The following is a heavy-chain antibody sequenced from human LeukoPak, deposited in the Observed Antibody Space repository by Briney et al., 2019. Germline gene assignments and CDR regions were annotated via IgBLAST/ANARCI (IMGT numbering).Heavy chain of an antibody. CDR1: GGSISSYY. CDR2: IYYSGST. J-gene: IGHJ6*03. CDR3: ARESMVAVAGHYYYYYMDV. Sequence: SETLSLTCTISGGSISSYYWSWIRQPPGKGLEWIGYIYYSGSTNYNPSLKSRVTMSVDTSKNQFSLKLSSVTAADTAVYYCARESMVAVAGHYYYYYMDVWGKGTTVTISS. V-gene: IGHV4-59*12. D-gene: IGHD6-19*01.